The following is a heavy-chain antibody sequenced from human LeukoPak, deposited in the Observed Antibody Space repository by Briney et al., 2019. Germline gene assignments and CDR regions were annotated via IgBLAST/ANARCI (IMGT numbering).Heavy chain of an antibody. CDR1: GGTFSSYA. Sequence: SVKVSCTASGGTFSSYAISWVRQAPGQGLEWMGGIIPIFGTANYAHKFQGRVTITADESTSTAYMELSSLRSEDTAVYYCATRGYSYGYYFDYWGQGTLVTVSS. V-gene: IGHV1-69*13. D-gene: IGHD5-18*01. J-gene: IGHJ4*02. CDR2: IIPIFGTA. CDR3: ATRGYSYGYYFDY.